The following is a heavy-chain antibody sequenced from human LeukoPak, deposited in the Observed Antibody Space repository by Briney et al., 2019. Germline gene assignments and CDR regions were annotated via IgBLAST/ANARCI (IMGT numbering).Heavy chain of an antibody. CDR1: GFTFSSHW. V-gene: IGHV3-74*01. J-gene: IGHJ4*02. CDR3: ARASGRSH. Sequence: GGSLRLSCAASGFTFSSHWMHWVRQAPGKGLVWVSRINTDASTTNYADSVKGRFTISRDNAKDSLYLQMNSLRAEDTAVYYCARASGRSHWGQGTLVTVSS. CDR2: INTDASTT. D-gene: IGHD3-10*01.